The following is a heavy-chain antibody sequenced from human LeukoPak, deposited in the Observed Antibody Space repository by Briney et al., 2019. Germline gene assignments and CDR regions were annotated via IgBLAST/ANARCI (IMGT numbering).Heavy chain of an antibody. CDR1: GYTFTGYY. J-gene: IGHJ4*02. Sequence: ASVRVSCKASGYTFTGYYMHWVRQATGQGLEWMGWINPNSGGTNYAQKFQGRVTMTRGTSISTAYMELSRLRSDDTAVYYCAREYSSGTDYWGQGSLVTVSS. CDR2: INPNSGGT. D-gene: IGHD6-19*01. V-gene: IGHV1-2*02. CDR3: AREYSSGTDY.